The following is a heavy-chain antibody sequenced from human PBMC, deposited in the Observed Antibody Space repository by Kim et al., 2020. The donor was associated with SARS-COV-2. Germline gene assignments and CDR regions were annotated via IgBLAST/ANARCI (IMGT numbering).Heavy chain of an antibody. V-gene: IGHV1-18*01. Sequence: ASVKVSCKASGYDFSDYGITWVRQAPGQGLEWMGRIGRYNKDTRYAQKFYGRVTMTTDTSTRTAYMDLRSLRPDDTAVYYWARIIVMYNYDYMDVWGKGT. CDR3: ARIIVMYNYDYMDV. CDR2: IGRYNKDT. CDR1: GYDFSDYG. J-gene: IGHJ6*03. D-gene: IGHD1-20*01.